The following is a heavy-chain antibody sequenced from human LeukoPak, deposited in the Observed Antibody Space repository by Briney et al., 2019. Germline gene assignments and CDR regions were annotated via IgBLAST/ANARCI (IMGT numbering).Heavy chain of an antibody. D-gene: IGHD2-2*01. CDR3: ARRGSTSSSYYFSMDV. CDR1: GYSFTSYW. V-gene: IGHV5-10-1*01. CDR2: IDPSDSYT. J-gene: IGHJ6*02. Sequence: GESLKISCKGSGYSFTSYWISWVRQMPGKGLEWMGRIDPSDSYTNYSPSFQGHVTISADKSISTAYLQWSSLKASDSAIYYCARRGSTSSSYYFSMDVWGQGTTVTVSS.